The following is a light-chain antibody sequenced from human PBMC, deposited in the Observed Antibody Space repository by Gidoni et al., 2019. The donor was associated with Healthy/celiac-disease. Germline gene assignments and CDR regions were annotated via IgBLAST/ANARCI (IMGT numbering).Light chain of an antibody. CDR1: QSVSSY. V-gene: IGKV3-11*01. CDR3: QQRSNWPLFT. Sequence: EFVFTQSPAPLSLYPGARSTLSCRASQSVSSYLDWYQQKPGQAPRLLIYDASNRATGIPARFSGSGSGTDFTLTISSLEPEDFAVYYCQQRSNWPLFTFGPGTKVDIK. CDR2: DAS. J-gene: IGKJ3*01.